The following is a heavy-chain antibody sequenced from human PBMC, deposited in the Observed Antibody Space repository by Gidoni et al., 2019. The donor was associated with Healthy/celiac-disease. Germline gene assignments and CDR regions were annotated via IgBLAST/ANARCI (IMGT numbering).Heavy chain of an antibody. CDR3: ARDVEYYDSSGYPVGGFDY. D-gene: IGHD3-22*01. Sequence: QVQLVQSGAEVKKPGSSVKVSCKASGGTFSSYAISWVRQAPGQGLEWMGGIIPIFGTANYAQKFQGRVTITADESTSTAYMELSSLRSEDTAVYYCARDVEYYDSSGYPVGGFDYWGQGTLVTVSS. CDR1: GGTFSSYA. J-gene: IGHJ4*02. CDR2: IIPIFGTA. V-gene: IGHV1-69*01.